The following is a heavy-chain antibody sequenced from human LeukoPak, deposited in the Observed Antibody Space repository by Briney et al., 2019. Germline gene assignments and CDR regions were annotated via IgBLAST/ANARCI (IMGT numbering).Heavy chain of an antibody. CDR2: INHSGST. CDR3: ARRDLIVDY. V-gene: IGHV4-34*01. J-gene: IGHJ4*02. CDR1: GGSFSGYY. Sequence: PSETLSLTCAVYGGSFSGYYWSWIRQPPGKGLEWIGEINHSGSTNYNPSLKSRVTISVDTSKNQFSLKLSSVTAADTAVYYCARRDLIVDYWGQGTLVTVSS.